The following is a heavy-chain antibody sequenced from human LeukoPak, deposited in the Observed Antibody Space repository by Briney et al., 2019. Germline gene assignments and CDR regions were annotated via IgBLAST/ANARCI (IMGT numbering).Heavy chain of an antibody. Sequence: GGSLRLSCEASGFTFSSYAMSWVRQAPGTGLEWLSSIRGSGDTTYYADSVKGRFTISRDTSKNTLYLQMNSLRVEDTAVYYCAKGGGAGGYYDYGMDVRGQGTTVTVSS. CDR3: AKGGGAGGYYDYGMDV. J-gene: IGHJ6*02. V-gene: IGHV3-23*01. D-gene: IGHD3-10*01. CDR1: GFTFSSYA. CDR2: IRGSGDTT.